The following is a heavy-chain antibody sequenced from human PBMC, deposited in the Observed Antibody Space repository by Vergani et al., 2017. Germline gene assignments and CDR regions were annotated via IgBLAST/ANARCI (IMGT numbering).Heavy chain of an antibody. CDR3: ARDPLYSTTWPFLLLDMDV. CDR2: FYTGGGT. CDR1: GDSISSGSYY. V-gene: IGHV4-61*02. D-gene: IGHD6-13*01. J-gene: IGHJ6*02. Sequence: QVQLQESGPGLVSPSQTLSLTCTVSGDSISSGSYYWSWFRQPAGKGLEWIGRFYTGGGTSYNPSLKSRVTISVDTSKNQFSLQLSSVTAADTAVYYCARDPLYSTTWPFLLLDMDVWGQGTTVTVSS.